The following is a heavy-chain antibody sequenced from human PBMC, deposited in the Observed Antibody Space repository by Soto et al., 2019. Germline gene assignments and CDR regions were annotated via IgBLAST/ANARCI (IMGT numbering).Heavy chain of an antibody. V-gene: IGHV5-10-1*01. CDR1: GYSFTSYW. J-gene: IGHJ6*02. Sequence: GESLKISCKGSGYSFTSYWISWVRQMPGKGLEWMGRIDPSDSYTNYSPSFQGHVTISADKSISTAYLQWSSLRASDTAMYYCASPNRSGNGMDVCGQGTTVTVSS. CDR3: ASPNRSGNGMDV. CDR2: IDPSDSYT. D-gene: IGHD3-10*01.